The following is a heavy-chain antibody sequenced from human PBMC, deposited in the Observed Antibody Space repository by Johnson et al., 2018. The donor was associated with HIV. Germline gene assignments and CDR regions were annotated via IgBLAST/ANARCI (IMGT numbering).Heavy chain of an antibody. V-gene: IGHV3-30*02. J-gene: IGHJ3*02. CDR3: ANGGYSYGYDAFDI. D-gene: IGHD5-18*01. Sequence: QVQLVESGGGVVQPGGSLRLSCAAFGFTFSTYGIHWVRQAPGKGLEWVAFIRSDGTNKYYADFVKGRFSISRDNSKNTLYLQMKSLRAEDTAVYYCANGGYSYGYDAFDIWGQGTMVTVSS. CDR2: IRSDGTNK. CDR1: GFTFSTYG.